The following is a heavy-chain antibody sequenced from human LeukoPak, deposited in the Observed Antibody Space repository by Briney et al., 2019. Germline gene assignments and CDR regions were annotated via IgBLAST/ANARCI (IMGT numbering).Heavy chain of an antibody. Sequence: PGGSLRLSCAASGFTFSSYGMHWVRQAPGKGLKWVAVISYDGSNKYYADSVKGRFTISRDNSKNTLYLQMNSLRAEDTAVYYCAKDTYGSGSYLDYWGQGTLVTVSS. V-gene: IGHV3-30*18. J-gene: IGHJ4*02. CDR3: AKDTYGSGSYLDY. D-gene: IGHD3-10*01. CDR1: GFTFSSYG. CDR2: ISYDGSNK.